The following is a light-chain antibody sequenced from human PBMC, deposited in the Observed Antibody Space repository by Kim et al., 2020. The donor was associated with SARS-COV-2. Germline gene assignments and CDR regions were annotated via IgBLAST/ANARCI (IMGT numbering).Light chain of an antibody. CDR2: DAS. J-gene: IGKJ2*01. CDR3: QQYDNLPYT. V-gene: IGKV1-33*01. CDR1: QDSSNY. Sequence: DIQMTQSPSSLSASVGDRVTITCQASQDSSNYLNWYQQKPGKAPKLLIYDASNLETGVPSRCSGSGSGTDFTFTISSLQPEDIATYYCQQYDNLPYTFGQGTKLEI.